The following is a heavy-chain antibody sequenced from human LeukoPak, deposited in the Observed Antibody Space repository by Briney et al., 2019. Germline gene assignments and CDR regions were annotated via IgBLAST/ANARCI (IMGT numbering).Heavy chain of an antibody. V-gene: IGHV1-18*01. Sequence: ASVKVSCKASGYTFTSYGVNWVRQAPGQGLEWMGWISNYNGITNYAQKLQGRVTMTTDTSTNTAYMELRSLRSDDTAVYYCARDHYDYGDSRTIDYWGQGTLVTVSP. J-gene: IGHJ4*02. CDR2: ISNYNGIT. CDR1: GYTFTSYG. CDR3: ARDHYDYGDSRTIDY. D-gene: IGHD4-17*01.